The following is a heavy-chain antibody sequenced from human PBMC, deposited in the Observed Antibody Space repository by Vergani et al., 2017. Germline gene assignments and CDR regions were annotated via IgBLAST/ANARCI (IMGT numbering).Heavy chain of an antibody. D-gene: IGHD1-26*01. J-gene: IGHJ3*02. V-gene: IGHV3-13*01. CDR3: ARGAGYFAFDI. CDR1: GFTFSSYD. CDR2: MGTAGDT. Sequence: EVQLVESGGGLVQPGGSLRLSCAASGFTFSSYDMHWVRQATGKGLEWVSAMGTAGDTYYPGSVKGRFTISRENAKNSLYLQMNSLRAGDTAVYYCARGAGYFAFDIWGQGTMVTVSS.